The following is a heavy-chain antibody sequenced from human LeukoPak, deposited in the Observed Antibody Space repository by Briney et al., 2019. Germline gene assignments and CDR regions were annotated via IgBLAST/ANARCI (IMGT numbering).Heavy chain of an antibody. D-gene: IGHD3-16*01. J-gene: IGHJ3*01. CDR3: ARNLGPFDV. Sequence: GGSLRLSCAASGFTFNDFAMAWVRQAPGKGLEWVSTIADAGTYYADSVKGRFIISRDNSKNMLYLQLNSLRADDTAMYYCARNLGPFDVRGHGTMVTVSS. CDR1: GFTFNDFA. CDR2: IADAGT. V-gene: IGHV3-23*01.